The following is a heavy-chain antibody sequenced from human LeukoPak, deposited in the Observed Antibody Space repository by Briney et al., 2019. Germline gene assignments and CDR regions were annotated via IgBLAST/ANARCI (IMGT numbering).Heavy chain of an antibody. V-gene: IGHV3-13*01. CDR1: GFTFSSYG. Sequence: GGSLRLSCAASGFTFSSYGMHWVRQAPGKGLEWVSAIGTAGDTYYPGSVKGRFTISRENAKNSLYLQMNSLRAGDTAVYYCARGSGPDAFDIWGQGTMVTVSS. D-gene: IGHD2-15*01. J-gene: IGHJ3*02. CDR3: ARGSGPDAFDI. CDR2: IGTAGDT.